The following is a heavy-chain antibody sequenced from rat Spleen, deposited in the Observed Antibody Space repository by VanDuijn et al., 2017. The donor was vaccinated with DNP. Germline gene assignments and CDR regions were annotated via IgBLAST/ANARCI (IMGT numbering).Heavy chain of an antibody. D-gene: IGHD1-11*01. CDR3: TTDFERGY. CDR1: GFTFSDYY. J-gene: IGHJ2*01. V-gene: IGHV5-20*01. Sequence: EVQLVESGGGLVQPGRSLRLSCAASGFTFSDYYMAWVRQAPTKGLECVAYISYDGDSTYHGDSVKGRFTISRDNAKSTLYLQMNSLRSEDTATYYCTTDFERGYWGQGVMVTVSS. CDR2: ISYDGDST.